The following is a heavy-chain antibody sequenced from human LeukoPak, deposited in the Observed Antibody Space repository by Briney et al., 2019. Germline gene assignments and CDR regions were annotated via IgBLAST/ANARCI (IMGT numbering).Heavy chain of an antibody. CDR2: INHSGST. V-gene: IGHV4-34*01. CDR3: ARDLGQQDY. CDR1: GGSFSGYY. D-gene: IGHD6-13*01. Sequence: PSETLSLTCAVYGGSFSGYYWSWIRQPPGKGLEWIGEINHSGSTNYNPSLKSRVTISVDTSKNQFSLKLSSVTAADTAVYYCARDLGQQDYWGQGTLVTVSS. J-gene: IGHJ4*02.